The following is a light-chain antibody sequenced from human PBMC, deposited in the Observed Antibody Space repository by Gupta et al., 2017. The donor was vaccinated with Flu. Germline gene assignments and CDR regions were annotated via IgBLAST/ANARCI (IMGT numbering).Light chain of an antibody. Sequence: QSALTQPRSVSGSPGQSVTISCTRTNSDVGGYNYVSWCQQYPGKAPKLMIFDVSKRPSGVPDRFSGSKSGNTASLTISGLQAEDEADYYCCSYAGAYTWVFGGGTKLTVL. CDR2: DVS. CDR3: CSYAGAYTWV. J-gene: IGLJ2*01. CDR1: NSDVGGYNY. V-gene: IGLV2-11*01.